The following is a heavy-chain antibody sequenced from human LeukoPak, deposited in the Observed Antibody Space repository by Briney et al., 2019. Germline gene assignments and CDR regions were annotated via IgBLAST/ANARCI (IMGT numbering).Heavy chain of an antibody. J-gene: IGHJ4*02. D-gene: IGHD6-13*01. CDR2: IYSTGST. Sequence: SETLSLTCTVSGGSVSSYYWSWIRQPAGKGLEWIGRIYSTGSTNYNPSLKSRVTMSVDTSKNQFSLRLRSVTAADAAVYYCARQIASAGTAGFDFWGQGALVTVSS. CDR1: GGSVSSYY. V-gene: IGHV4-4*07. CDR3: ARQIASAGTAGFDF.